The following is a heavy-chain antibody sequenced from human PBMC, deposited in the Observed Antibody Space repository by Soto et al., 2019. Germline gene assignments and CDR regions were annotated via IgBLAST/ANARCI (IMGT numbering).Heavy chain of an antibody. CDR3: ARGDVYYYDSSGYFHYFDY. V-gene: IGHV1-69*01. D-gene: IGHD3-22*01. Sequence: QVQLVQSGAEVKKPGSSVKVSCKASGGTFSSYAISWVRQAPGQGLEWMGGIIPIFGTANYAQKFQGRVTITAGESTSTAYMELSSLRSEDTAVYYCARGDVYYYDSSGYFHYFDYWGQGTLVTVSS. CDR2: IIPIFGTA. CDR1: GGTFSSYA. J-gene: IGHJ4*02.